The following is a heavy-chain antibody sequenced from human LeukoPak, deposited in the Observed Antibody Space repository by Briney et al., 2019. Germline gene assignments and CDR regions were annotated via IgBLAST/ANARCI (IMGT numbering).Heavy chain of an antibody. CDR1: GYAFSSYG. CDR2: VGPYNRKT. Sequence: ASVKVSCKASGYAFSSYGIGWVRQAPGQGLEWMGWVGPYNRKTNYSQKFQGRVTMTTDTSTNTAYLELRTLRSDDTAVYYCARGAPRGVWNFYFDYWGQGTLATVSS. V-gene: IGHV1-18*01. J-gene: IGHJ4*02. CDR3: ARGAPRGVWNFYFDY. D-gene: IGHD1-7*01.